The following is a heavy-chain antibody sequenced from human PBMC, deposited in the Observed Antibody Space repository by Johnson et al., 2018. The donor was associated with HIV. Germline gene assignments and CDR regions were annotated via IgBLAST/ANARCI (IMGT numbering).Heavy chain of an antibody. CDR1: GFTFSSYG. D-gene: IGHD1-26*01. V-gene: IGHV3-30*02. J-gene: IGHJ3*02. CDR3: AKDPVGATWAFDI. CDR2: IRSDGSNK. Sequence: QVLLVESGGGVVQPGGSLRLSCAASGFTFSSYGMHWVRQAPGKGLEWVAFIRSDGSNKYYADSVKGRFTISRDNSKNTLYLQMNSLRAEDTAVYYCAKDPVGATWAFDIWGQGTMVTVSS.